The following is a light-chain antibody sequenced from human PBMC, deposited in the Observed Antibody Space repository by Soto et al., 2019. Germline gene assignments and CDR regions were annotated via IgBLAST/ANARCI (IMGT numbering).Light chain of an antibody. CDR3: QHYNNWPFT. J-gene: IGKJ2*01. CDR2: GAS. CDR1: QSVSSN. Sequence: EIVMTQSPVTLSVSPGERATLSCRASQSVSSNLAWYQQKPGQAPTLLIYGASARATGIPARFSGSGSGTEFTLTISSLQSEDFAVYYCQHYNNWPFTFGQGTKVDIK. V-gene: IGKV3-15*01.